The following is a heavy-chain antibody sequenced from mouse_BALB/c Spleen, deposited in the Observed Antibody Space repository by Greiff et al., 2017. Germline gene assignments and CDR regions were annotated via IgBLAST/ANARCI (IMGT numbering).Heavy chain of an antibody. CDR1: GFSLTSYG. Sequence: VQVVESGPGLVAPSQSLSITCTVSGFSLTSYGVHWVRQPPGKGLEWLGVIWAGGSTNYNSALMSRLSISKDNSKSQVFLKMNSLQTDDTAMYYCARDERYYYAMDDWGQGTSVTVSS. CDR3: ARDERYYYAMDD. V-gene: IGHV2-9*02. J-gene: IGHJ4*01. CDR2: IWAGGST.